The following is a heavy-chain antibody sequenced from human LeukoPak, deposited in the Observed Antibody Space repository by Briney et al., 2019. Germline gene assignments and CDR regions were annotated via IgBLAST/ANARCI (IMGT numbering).Heavy chain of an antibody. CDR1: GFPFSSYW. CDR2: IKQDGSKK. D-gene: IGHD4-17*01. Sequence: GGSLRLSCVASGFPFSSYWMTWVRQAPGKGLEWVANIKQDGSKKSYVDSVKGRFTISRDNAKNTLYLQMNSLSAEDTAVYYCARDFAGDRDYWGQGTLVTVSS. CDR3: ARDFAGDRDY. V-gene: IGHV3-7*01. J-gene: IGHJ4*02.